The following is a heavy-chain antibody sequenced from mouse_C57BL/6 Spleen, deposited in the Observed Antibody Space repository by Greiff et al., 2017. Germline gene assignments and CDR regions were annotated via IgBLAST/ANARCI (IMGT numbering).Heavy chain of an antibody. CDR1: GYAFSSYW. V-gene: IGHV1-80*01. Sequence: QVQLKQSGAELVKPGASVKISCKASGYAFSSYWMNWVKQRPGKGLEWIGQIYPGDGDTNYNGKFKGKATLTADKSSSTAYMQLSSLTSEDSAVYFCARGIYDGYSFDYWGQGTTLTVSS. CDR3: ARGIYDGYSFDY. D-gene: IGHD2-3*01. J-gene: IGHJ2*01. CDR2: IYPGDGDT.